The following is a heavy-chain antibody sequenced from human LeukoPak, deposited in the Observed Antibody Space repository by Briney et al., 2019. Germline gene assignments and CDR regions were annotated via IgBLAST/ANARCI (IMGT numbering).Heavy chain of an antibody. CDR2: IIPIFGTA. V-gene: IGHV1-69*05. J-gene: IGHJ4*02. D-gene: IGHD2-21*01. CDR1: GGTFTSYA. CDR3: ATYKPKHTLDY. Sequence: SVTLSCTASGGTFTSYAISWVRHAPGQGLEWMGGIIPIFGTANYAQKFQGRVTITTDESTSTAYMELSSLRSEDTAVYYCATYKPKHTLDYWGQGTLVTVSS.